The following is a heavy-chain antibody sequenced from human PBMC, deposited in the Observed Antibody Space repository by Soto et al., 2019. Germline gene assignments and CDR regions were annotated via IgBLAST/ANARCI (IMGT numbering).Heavy chain of an antibody. Sequence: EVQLLESGGGLVQPGGSLRLSCAASGFTFSSYAMSWVRQAPGKGLEWVSAISGSGGSTYYADSVKGRFTISRDNSKNTLFLQMDSLRVDDTGVYYCALTRRSSLLEVAGPGFEYWGQGTLVTVS. CDR3: ALTRRSSLLEVAGPGFEY. CDR1: GFTFSSYA. D-gene: IGHD6-19*01. V-gene: IGHV3-23*01. J-gene: IGHJ4*02. CDR2: ISGSGGST.